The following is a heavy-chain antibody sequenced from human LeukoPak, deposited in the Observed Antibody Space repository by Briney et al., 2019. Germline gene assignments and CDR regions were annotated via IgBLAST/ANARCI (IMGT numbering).Heavy chain of an antibody. Sequence: SETLSLTCTVSGGSISSYYWSWIRQPPGKRLEWIGYIYYSGSTNYNPSLKSRVTISVDTSKNQFSLKLSSVTAADTAVYYCASQRGYSYGPLDYWGQGTLVTVSS. CDR2: IYYSGST. D-gene: IGHD5-18*01. V-gene: IGHV4-59*08. CDR3: ASQRGYSYGPLDY. J-gene: IGHJ4*02. CDR1: GGSISSYY.